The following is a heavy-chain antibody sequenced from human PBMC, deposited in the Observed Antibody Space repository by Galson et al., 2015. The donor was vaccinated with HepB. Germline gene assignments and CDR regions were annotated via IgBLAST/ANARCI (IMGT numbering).Heavy chain of an antibody. V-gene: IGHV3-9*01. CDR1: GFSFDDYS. CDR2: ISWNSDYI. D-gene: IGHD6-19*01. Sequence: SLRLSCAASGFSFDDYSIHWVRQPPGKGLEWVSGISWNSDYIVYADSVKGRFTISRDNAKNSLYLQMNSLRAEDTALYYCARGRSISGWFGGHWGQGTLVTVSS. J-gene: IGHJ4*02. CDR3: ARGRSISGWFGGH.